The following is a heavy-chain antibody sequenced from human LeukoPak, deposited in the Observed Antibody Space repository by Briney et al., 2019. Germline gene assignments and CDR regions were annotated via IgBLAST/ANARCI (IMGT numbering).Heavy chain of an antibody. V-gene: IGHV3-74*01. Sequence: PGGSLRLSCAASGFTFSSYWMHWVRQAPGKGLVWVSRINSDGSSTSYADSVKGRFTISRDNSKNTLYLQMNSLRAEDTAVYYCAKPDMITFGGVIVIPTAGYFDYWGQGTLVTVSS. D-gene: IGHD3-16*02. CDR3: AKPDMITFGGVIVIPTAGYFDY. J-gene: IGHJ4*02. CDR1: GFTFSSYW. CDR2: INSDGSST.